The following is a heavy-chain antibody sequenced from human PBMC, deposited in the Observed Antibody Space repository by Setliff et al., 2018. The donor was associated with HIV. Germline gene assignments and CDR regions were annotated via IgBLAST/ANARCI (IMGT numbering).Heavy chain of an antibody. CDR3: ARDATRGGDMDV. J-gene: IGHJ6*03. CDR2: IKQDGSEK. CDR1: GFSFSSYW. V-gene: IGHV3-7*01. Sequence: GGSLRLSCAASGFSFSSYWMSWVRQAPGKGLEWVANIKQDGSEKYYVDSVRGRFTISRDNAKNSLYLQMNSLRAEDTAVYYCARDATRGGDMDVWAKGTKVTVSS. D-gene: IGHD2-15*01.